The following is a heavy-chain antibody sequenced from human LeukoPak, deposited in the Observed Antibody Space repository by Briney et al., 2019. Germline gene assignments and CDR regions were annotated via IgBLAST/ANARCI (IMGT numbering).Heavy chain of an antibody. V-gene: IGHV3-74*01. CDR1: GFTFSSYW. J-gene: IGHJ4*02. D-gene: IGHD6-19*01. Sequence: GGSLRLSCAASGFTFSSYWMHWVRQIPGKGPVWVSRIDRDGSNPGYADSVRGRFTIFRDNAKNTLYLQMNSLRFEDTAVYYCARALAGRGCMDHWGQGDLVTVSS. CDR2: IDRDGSNP. CDR3: ARALAGRGCMDH.